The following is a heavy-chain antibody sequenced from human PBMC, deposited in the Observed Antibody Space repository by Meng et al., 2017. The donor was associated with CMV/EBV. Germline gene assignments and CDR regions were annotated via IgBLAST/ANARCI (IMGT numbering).Heavy chain of an antibody. J-gene: IGHJ4*02. CDR3: ARDLGDTAIY. D-gene: IGHD5-18*01. Sequence: GELVQSGAGVKKPGASGKVACKASGYTFTGYYMHWVRQAPGQGLEWMGWINPNSGGTNYAQKFQGRVTMTRDTSISTAYMELNRLRSDDTAVYYCARDLGDTAIYWGQGTLVTVSS. CDR2: INPNSGGT. CDR1: GYTFTGYY. V-gene: IGHV1-2*02.